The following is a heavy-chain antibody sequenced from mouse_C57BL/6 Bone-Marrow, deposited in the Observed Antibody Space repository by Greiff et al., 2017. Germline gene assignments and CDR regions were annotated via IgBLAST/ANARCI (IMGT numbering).Heavy chain of an antibody. V-gene: IGHV2-9-1*01. J-gene: IGHJ3*01. CDR1: GFSFTSYA. CDR2: IWTGGGS. Sequence: VKLQESGPGLVAPSQSLSITCTVSGFSFTSYAISWVRQPPGQGLEWLGVIWTGGGSNYNSALKSSLTISNDNSKSQVFLKMNSLQTDDTARYYCARMKGYYYGSSYGWFAYWGQGTLVTVSA. D-gene: IGHD1-1*01. CDR3: ARMKGYYYGSSYGWFAY.